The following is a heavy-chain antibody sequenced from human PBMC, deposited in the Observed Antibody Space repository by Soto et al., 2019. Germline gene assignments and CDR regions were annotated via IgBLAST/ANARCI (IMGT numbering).Heavy chain of an antibody. J-gene: IGHJ3*02. Sequence: QVQLQESGPGLVKPSETLSLTCTVSGGSVSSGSHYWSWIRQPPGKGLEWIGYVYYSGTTNYNPSLKSRVTTSVDTSRNQFSLKLSSVTAADTAVYYCVRDYRGYTTGYAFDIWGQGTMVTVSS. V-gene: IGHV4-61*01. CDR3: VRDYRGYTTGYAFDI. CDR1: GGSVSSGSHY. D-gene: IGHD5-18*01. CDR2: VYYSGTT.